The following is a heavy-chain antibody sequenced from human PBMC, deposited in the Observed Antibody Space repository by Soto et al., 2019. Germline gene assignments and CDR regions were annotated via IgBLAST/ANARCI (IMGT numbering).Heavy chain of an antibody. CDR3: TRDVKDGFFYYYYYYGMDV. D-gene: IGHD5-12*01. V-gene: IGHV3-49*04. CDR2: IRSKAYGGTT. Sequence: GGSLRLSCTASGFTFGDYAMSWVRQAPGKGLEWVGFIRSKAYGGTTEYAASVKGRFTISRDDSKSIAYLQMNSLKTEDTAVYYCTRDVKDGFFYYYYYYGMDVWGQGTTVTVSS. CDR1: GFTFGDYA. J-gene: IGHJ6*02.